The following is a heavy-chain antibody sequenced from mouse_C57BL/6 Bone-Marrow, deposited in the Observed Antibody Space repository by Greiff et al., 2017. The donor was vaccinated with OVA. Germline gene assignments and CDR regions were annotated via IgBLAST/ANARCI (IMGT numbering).Heavy chain of an antibody. J-gene: IGHJ2*01. D-gene: IGHD4-1*01. V-gene: IGHV7-1*01. CDR3: ARDTGALTD. Sequence: EVKLMESGGGLVQSGRSLRLSCATSGFTFSDFYMEWVRQAPGKGLEWIAASRNKANDYTTEYSSSVKGRFIVSRDTSQSILYLQMNALRAADTAIYYCARDTGALTDWGQGTTLTVSS. CDR2: SRNKANDYTT. CDR1: GFTFSDFY.